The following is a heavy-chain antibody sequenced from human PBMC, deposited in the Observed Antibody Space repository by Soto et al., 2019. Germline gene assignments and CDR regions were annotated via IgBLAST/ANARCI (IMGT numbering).Heavy chain of an antibody. J-gene: IGHJ4*02. V-gene: IGHV4-59*01. CDR3: ARDGIDAVAGTFDY. CDR2: IYYSGST. D-gene: IGHD6-19*01. Sequence: QVQLQESGPGLVKPSETLSLTCTVSGGSISSYYWSWIRQPPRKGLEWIGYIYYSGSTNYNPSLKSRVTISVDTSKNQFSLKLSSVTAADTAVYYCARDGIDAVAGTFDYWGQGTLVTVSS. CDR1: GGSISSYY.